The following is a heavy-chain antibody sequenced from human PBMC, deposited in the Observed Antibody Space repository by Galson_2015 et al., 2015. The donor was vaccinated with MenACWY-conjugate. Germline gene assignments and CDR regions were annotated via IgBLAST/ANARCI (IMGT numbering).Heavy chain of an antibody. CDR3: ARDPLEVVVVTAIDNL. CDR1: GFTFNTYW. D-gene: IGHD2-21*02. J-gene: IGHJ5*02. CDR2: ISRSSSYI. Sequence: SLRLSCAASGFTFNTYWMAWVRQAPGKGLEWVSSISRSSSYIYYADSVKGRFTISRDNAKNSLYLQMSSLRAEDTAVYYCARDPLEVVVVTAIDNLWGQGTLVTVSS. V-gene: IGHV3-21*01.